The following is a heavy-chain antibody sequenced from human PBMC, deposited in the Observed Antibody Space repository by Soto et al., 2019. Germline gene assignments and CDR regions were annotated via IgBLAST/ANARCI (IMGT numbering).Heavy chain of an antibody. V-gene: IGHV1-46*01. CDR1: GYPFTSYY. Sequence: QVQLVQSGAEVKKPGASVKVSCKASGYPFTSYYVHWVRQAPGQGLEWMGFINPSSGSTSYAQKFQGRVTMTRVTSTSTVYMEVSSLRSEDTAVYYCAREMYTTRGSPFDYWGQRTLVTVSS. D-gene: IGHD3-16*01. CDR2: INPSSGST. CDR3: AREMYTTRGSPFDY. J-gene: IGHJ4*02.